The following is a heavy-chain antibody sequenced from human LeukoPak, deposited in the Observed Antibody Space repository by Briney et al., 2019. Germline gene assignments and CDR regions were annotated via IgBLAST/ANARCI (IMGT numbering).Heavy chain of an antibody. D-gene: IGHD4-17*01. V-gene: IGHV3-7*01. CDR2: IKQDGSEK. CDR1: GFTFSSYE. Sequence: QPGGSLRLSCTTSGFTFSSYEMNWVRQAPGKGLEWVANIKQDGSEKYYVDSVKGRFTISRDNAKNSLHLQMNSLRAEDTAVYYCAREDTVDAFDIWGQGTMVTVSS. CDR3: AREDTVDAFDI. J-gene: IGHJ3*02.